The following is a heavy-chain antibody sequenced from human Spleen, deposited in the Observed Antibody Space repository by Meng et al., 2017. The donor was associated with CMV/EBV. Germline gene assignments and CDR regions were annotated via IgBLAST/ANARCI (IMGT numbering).Heavy chain of an antibody. Sequence: ASVKVSCKASGCTFVDYYIHWVRQAPGQGLEWMGWINLDSDDRNYAHNFQARVTMTRDTSITTVYMELSSLRSDDTAVYYCARGGMMWRSGIVVEPAAAFDFWGQGTLVTVSS. J-gene: IGHJ4*02. V-gene: IGHV1-2*02. D-gene: IGHD2-2*01. CDR2: INLDSDDR. CDR1: GCTFVDYY. CDR3: ARGGMMWRSGIVVEPAAAFDF.